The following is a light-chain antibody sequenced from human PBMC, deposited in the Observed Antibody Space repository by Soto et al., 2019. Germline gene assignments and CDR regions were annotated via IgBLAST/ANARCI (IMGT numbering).Light chain of an antibody. CDR3: QQYYDNSYT. CDR1: QSVSSSY. J-gene: IGKJ2*01. CDR2: GAS. Sequence: EIVLTQSPGTLSLSPGERATLSCRASQSVSSSYLAWYQQKPGQAPRLLIYGASSRATGIPDRFSGSGSGTDFTLTISRLEPEDVAVYYCQQYYDNSYTFGQGTKLEIK. V-gene: IGKV3-20*01.